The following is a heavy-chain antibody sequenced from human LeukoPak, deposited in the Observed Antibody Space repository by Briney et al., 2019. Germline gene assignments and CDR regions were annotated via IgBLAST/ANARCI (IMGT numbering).Heavy chain of an antibody. CDR3: ARARGATVTMSPFDY. Sequence: ASVKVSCKASGYIFTSYGISWVRQAPGQGLEWMGWISAYNGNTNYPQKLQGRVTMTTDTSTSTVHMELRSLRSDDTAVYYCARARGATVTMSPFDYWGQGTLVTVSS. D-gene: IGHD4-17*01. CDR2: ISAYNGNT. J-gene: IGHJ4*02. CDR1: GYIFTSYG. V-gene: IGHV1-18*01.